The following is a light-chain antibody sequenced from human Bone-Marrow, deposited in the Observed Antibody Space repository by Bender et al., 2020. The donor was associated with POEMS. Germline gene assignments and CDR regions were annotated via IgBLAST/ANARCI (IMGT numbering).Light chain of an antibody. V-gene: IGLV2-14*03. CDR3: CSFAGVGV. Sequence: HSALTQPASVSGSPGQSITISCTGTSSDVGAYKYVSWYQQHPGKAPKLIIYDVNKRPSGVPDRFSGSKSVNTASLTISGLQAEDEADYYCCSFAGVGVFGSGTTVTVL. CDR2: DVN. CDR1: SSDVGAYKY. J-gene: IGLJ1*01.